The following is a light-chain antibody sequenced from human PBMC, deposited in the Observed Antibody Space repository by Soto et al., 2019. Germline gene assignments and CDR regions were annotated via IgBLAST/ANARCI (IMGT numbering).Light chain of an antibody. J-gene: IGLJ3*02. CDR2: CNN. V-gene: IGLV1-44*01. CDR1: SSNIGSNI. CDR3: AAWDDSVKGWV. Sequence: QSVLTQPPSVSGTPGQRFTISGSGSSSNIGSNIVNWYQQLPGTAPKPLIYCNNQRPSGVPDRFSGSKSGTSASLAISGLQPGDEADYYCAAWDDSVKGWVFGGGSKLTVL.